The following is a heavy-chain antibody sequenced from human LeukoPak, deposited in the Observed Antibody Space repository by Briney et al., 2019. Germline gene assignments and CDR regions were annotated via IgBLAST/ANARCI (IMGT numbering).Heavy chain of an antibody. Sequence: SAKGFSRASAYTFIDYYVLCVLQAPGQGGQYMGIINPSAGNTGYAQKFQGRVTMTRDTSTSTVYMEVSSLRSEDTAVYYCARETANSFWFDPWGQGNLVTVSS. CDR3: ARETANSFWFDP. V-gene: IGHV1-46*01. CDR2: INPSAGNT. J-gene: IGHJ5*02. D-gene: IGHD1-1*01. CDR1: AYTFIDYY.